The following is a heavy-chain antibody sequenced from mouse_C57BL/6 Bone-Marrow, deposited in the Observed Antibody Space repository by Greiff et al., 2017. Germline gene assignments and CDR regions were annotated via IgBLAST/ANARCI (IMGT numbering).Heavy chain of an antibody. V-gene: IGHV14-3*01. D-gene: IGHD1-1*01. CDR2: IDPANGNT. CDR3: ARAGYYGSSPWFAY. CDR1: GFNIKNTY. Sequence: VQLKQSVAELVRPGASVKLSCTASGFNIKNTYMHWVKQRPEQGLEWIGRIDPANGNTKYAPKFQGKATIPADPSSNTAYLQLSSLTSEDTAIYYCARAGYYGSSPWFAYWGQGTRVTVSA. J-gene: IGHJ3*01.